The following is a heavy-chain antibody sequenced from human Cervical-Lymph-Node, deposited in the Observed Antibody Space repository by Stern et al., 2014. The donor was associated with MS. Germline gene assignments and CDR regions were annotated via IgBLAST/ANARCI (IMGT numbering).Heavy chain of an antibody. V-gene: IGHV3-11*01. Sequence: VQLVESGGGLVKPGGSLRLSCAASGFTFGADFMTWIRQAPGKGLEWVSYISSSGSTVHYADSVKGRFTISRDNANNSLYLQMNSLRAEDTAVYYCASEKRTSASCFLSWGQGALVTVSS. CDR3: ASEKRTSASCFLS. D-gene: IGHD2-8*02. J-gene: IGHJ4*02. CDR2: ISSSGSTV. CDR1: GFTFGADF.